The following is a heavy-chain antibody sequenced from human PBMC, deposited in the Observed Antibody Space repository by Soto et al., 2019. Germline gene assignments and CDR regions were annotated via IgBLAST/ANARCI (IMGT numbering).Heavy chain of an antibody. J-gene: IGHJ4*02. Sequence: LSLTCSVSGASIRSGGFYRSWLRQSPGKGLEWIGHIYYTGSTFVSPSLKGRLTISLDTSKNQFSLDLSSVTAADTAMYYCARIEMASIKWGRGTLVTVSS. CDR3: ARIEMASIK. CDR2: IYYTGST. V-gene: IGHV4-31*03. D-gene: IGHD5-12*01. CDR1: GASIRSGGFY.